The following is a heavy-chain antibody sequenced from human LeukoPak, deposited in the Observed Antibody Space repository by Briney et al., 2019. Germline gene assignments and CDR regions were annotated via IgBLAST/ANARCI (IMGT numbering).Heavy chain of an antibody. CDR1: GYTFTGYY. D-gene: IGHD2-8*01. J-gene: IGHJ3*02. CDR3: ASIRYCTNGVCYNPSI. Sequence: GASVKVSCKASGYTFTGYYMHWVRQAPGQGLEWMGWINPNSGGTNYAQKFQGRVTMTRDTSISTAYMELSRLRSDDTAVYYCASIRYCTNGVCYNPSIWGQGTMVTVSS. CDR2: INPNSGGT. V-gene: IGHV1-2*02.